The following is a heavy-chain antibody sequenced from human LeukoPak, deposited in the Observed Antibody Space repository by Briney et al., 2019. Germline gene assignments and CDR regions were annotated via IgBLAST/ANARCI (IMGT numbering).Heavy chain of an antibody. Sequence: PGGSLRLSCAASGFTFSSYAMSWVRQAPGKGLEWVSGIRGSGGSTYYTDSVKGRFTISRDNSKNTLYLQMNSLRAEDTAVYYCARAEYSSSSSSFDYWGRGTLVTVSS. CDR2: IRGSGGST. V-gene: IGHV3-23*01. CDR1: GFTFSSYA. J-gene: IGHJ4*02. D-gene: IGHD6-6*01. CDR3: ARAEYSSSSSSFDY.